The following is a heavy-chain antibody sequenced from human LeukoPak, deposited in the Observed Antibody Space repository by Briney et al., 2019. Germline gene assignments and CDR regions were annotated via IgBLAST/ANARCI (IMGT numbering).Heavy chain of an antibody. D-gene: IGHD3-10*01. Sequence: ASVKVSCKASGYTFTSYGISWVRQAPGQGLEWMGWISAYNGNTNYAQKLQGRVTMTTDTSTSTAYMELRSLRSDDTAVYYCARRPITMVRGAFDYWGQGTLVTVSS. CDR3: ARRPITMVRGAFDY. CDR1: GYTFTSYG. CDR2: ISAYNGNT. J-gene: IGHJ4*02. V-gene: IGHV1-18*01.